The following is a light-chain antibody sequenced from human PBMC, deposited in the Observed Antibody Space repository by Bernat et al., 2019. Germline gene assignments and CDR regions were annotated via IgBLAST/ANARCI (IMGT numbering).Light chain of an antibody. CDR1: ESLLHSNGKTF. CDR3: MQSIQLPHT. J-gene: IGKJ4*01. CDR2: EVS. Sequence: DIVMTQTPLSLSVTPGQPASISCKSSESLLHSNGKTFLSWYLQKAGQPPQVLIYEVSNRFSVVPKRFSGSGSGTDFTLKISRVEAGDVGVYYCMQSIQLPHTFGGGTRLESK. V-gene: IGKV2D-29*01.